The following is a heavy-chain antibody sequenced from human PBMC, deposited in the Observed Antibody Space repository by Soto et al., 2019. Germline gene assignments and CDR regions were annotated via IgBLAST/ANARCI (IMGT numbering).Heavy chain of an antibody. CDR2: IYHSGST. J-gene: IGHJ4*02. CDR3: AREFYNYDSGWYYFDY. D-gene: IGHD6-19*01. V-gene: IGHV4-30-2*01. Sequence: QLQLQESGSGLVKPSQTLSLTCAVSGGSISSGGYSWSWIRQPPGKGLEWIGYIYHSGSTYYNPSRKSRVTTSVDRSKNQFSLKLRSVTAADTAVYYCAREFYNYDSGWYYFDYWGQGTLVTVSS. CDR1: GGSISSGGYS.